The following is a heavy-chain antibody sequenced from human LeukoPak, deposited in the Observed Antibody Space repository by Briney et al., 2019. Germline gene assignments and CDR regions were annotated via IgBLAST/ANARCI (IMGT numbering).Heavy chain of an antibody. Sequence: ASVKVSCKASGYTFTSYYMHWVRQAPGQGLEWMGWISAYNGNTNYAQKLQGRVTMTTDTSTSTAYMELRSLRSDDTAVYYCARRSNPYSSGWYVSNYYMDVWGKGTTVTISS. CDR1: GYTFTSYY. D-gene: IGHD6-19*01. V-gene: IGHV1-18*04. CDR3: ARRSNPYSSGWYVSNYYMDV. CDR2: ISAYNGNT. J-gene: IGHJ6*03.